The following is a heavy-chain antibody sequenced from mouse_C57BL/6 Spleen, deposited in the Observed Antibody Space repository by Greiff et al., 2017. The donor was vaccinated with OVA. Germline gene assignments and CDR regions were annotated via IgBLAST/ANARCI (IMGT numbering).Heavy chain of an antibody. CDR1: GFTFSDYG. D-gene: IGHD1-2*01. CDR3: ARLATAHWYFDV. V-gene: IGHV5-15*01. Sequence: VQLKESGGGLVQPGGSLKLSCAASGFTFSDYGMAWVRQAPRKGPEWVAFISNLAYSIYYADTVTGRFTISRENAKNTLYLEMSSLRSEDTAMYYCARLATAHWYFDVWGTGTTVTVSS. J-gene: IGHJ1*03. CDR2: ISNLAYSI.